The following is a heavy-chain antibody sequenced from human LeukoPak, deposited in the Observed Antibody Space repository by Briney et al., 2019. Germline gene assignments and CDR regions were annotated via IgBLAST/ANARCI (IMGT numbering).Heavy chain of an antibody. V-gene: IGHV3-48*01. J-gene: IGHJ3*01. CDR3: ARDYRWAFDF. CDR2: ISASSGNI. D-gene: IGHD3-16*02. Sequence: GGSLRLSCAASGFTFSSYSLNSVRQAPGKGLEWVSYISASSGNIKYADSVKGRFTISRDNAKNSLYLQMNSLRAEDTAVYYCARDYRWAFDFWGQGTMVTVS. CDR1: GFTFSSYS.